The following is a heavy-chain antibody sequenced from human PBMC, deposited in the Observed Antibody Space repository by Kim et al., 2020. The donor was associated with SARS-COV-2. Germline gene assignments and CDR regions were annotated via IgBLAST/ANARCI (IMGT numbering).Heavy chain of an antibody. V-gene: IGHV3-9*01. CDR1: GFTFDDYA. Sequence: GGSLRLSCAASGFTFDDYAMHWVRQAPGKGLEWVSGISWNSGSIGYADSVKGRFTISRDNAKNSLYLQMNSLRAEDTALSYCAKDIGIEMATITGAFDYWGQGTLVTVSS. D-gene: IGHD5-12*01. CDR2: ISWNSGSI. CDR3: AKDIGIEMATITGAFDY. J-gene: IGHJ4*02.